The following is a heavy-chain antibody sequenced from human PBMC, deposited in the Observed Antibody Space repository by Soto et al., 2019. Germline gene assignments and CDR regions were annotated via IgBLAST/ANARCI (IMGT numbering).Heavy chain of an antibody. D-gene: IGHD3-22*01. V-gene: IGHV3-30*18. CDR3: AKDPHYYSRSGYSLFDW. Sequence: GGSLRLSCAASGFTFNSYGIHWVRQAPGKGLEWVAVISHDGSKTNYADSVKGRVTISRDNSKDTVYLQMNSLRAEDTAVYYCAKDPHYYSRSGYSLFDWGGKETLVTVSS. CDR2: ISHDGSKT. J-gene: IGHJ4*02. CDR1: GFTFNSYG.